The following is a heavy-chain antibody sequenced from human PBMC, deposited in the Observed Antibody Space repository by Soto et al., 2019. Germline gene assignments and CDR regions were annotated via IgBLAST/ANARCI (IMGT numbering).Heavy chain of an antibody. V-gene: IGHV3-23*01. CDR2: ISGSGGST. D-gene: IGHD3-10*01. CDR3: AHPRGFGVFDAYDI. CDR1: GFTFSSYA. Sequence: EVQLLESGGGLVQPGGSLRLSCAASGFTFSSYAMSWVRQAPGKGLEWVSAISGSGGSTFYADSVKGRFTISRDNYMNTLYLQMNSLRTEDTAVYYCAHPRGFGVFDAYDIWGPGTMVTVSS. J-gene: IGHJ3*02.